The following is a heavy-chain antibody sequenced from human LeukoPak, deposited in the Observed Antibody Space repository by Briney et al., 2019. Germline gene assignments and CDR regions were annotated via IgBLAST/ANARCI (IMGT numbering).Heavy chain of an antibody. CDR3: ARVGGSYLFDALDI. V-gene: IGHV1-8*01. J-gene: IGHJ3*02. D-gene: IGHD1-26*01. Sequence: ASVKVSCKASGYTFTSYDINWVRQATGQGLEWMGWMNPNSGNTGYAQKFQGRVTMTRNTSISTAYMELSSLRSEDTAVYYCARVGGSYLFDALDIWGQGTMVTVSS. CDR2: MNPNSGNT. CDR1: GYTFTSYD.